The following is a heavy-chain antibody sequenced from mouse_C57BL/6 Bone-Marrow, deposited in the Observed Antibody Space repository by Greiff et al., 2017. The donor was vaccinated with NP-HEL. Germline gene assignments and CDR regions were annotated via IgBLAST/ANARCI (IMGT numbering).Heavy chain of an antibody. V-gene: IGHV1-76*01. CDR1: GYTFTDYY. Sequence: VQLQESGAELVRPGASVKLSCKASGYTFTDYYINWVKQRPGQGLEWIARIYPGSGNTYYNEKFKGKATLTAEKSSSTAYMQLSSLTSEDSAVXFCAREDYYGYFDYWGQGTTLTVSS. CDR2: IYPGSGNT. D-gene: IGHD1-1*01. J-gene: IGHJ2*01. CDR3: AREDYYGYFDY.